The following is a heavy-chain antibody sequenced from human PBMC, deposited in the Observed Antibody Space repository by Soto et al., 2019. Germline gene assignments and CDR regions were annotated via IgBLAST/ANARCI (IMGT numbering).Heavy chain of an antibody. CDR2: INHSGST. CDR1: GGSSSGYY. D-gene: IGHD6-13*01. CDR3: ARTGIAAAGKMFDP. V-gene: IGHV4-34*01. Sequence: SETLSLTCAVYGGSSSGYYWSWIRQPPGKGLEWIGEINHSGSTNYNLSLKNRVTISVDTSKNQFSLKLSSVTAADTAVYYCARTGIAAAGKMFDPWGQGTLVTVSS. J-gene: IGHJ5*02.